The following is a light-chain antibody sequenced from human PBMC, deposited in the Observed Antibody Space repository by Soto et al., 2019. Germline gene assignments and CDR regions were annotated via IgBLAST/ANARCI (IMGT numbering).Light chain of an antibody. Sequence: ENVLTQSPGTLSLSPGERATLSCRASQSVSSSYLAWYQQKPGQAPRLLIYGASSRANGIPDRFSGSGSGTDFTLTISRPEPEDFAVYYCHQYGSSPLTFGGGTKVDI. V-gene: IGKV3-20*01. J-gene: IGKJ4*01. CDR3: HQYGSSPLT. CDR1: QSVSSSY. CDR2: GAS.